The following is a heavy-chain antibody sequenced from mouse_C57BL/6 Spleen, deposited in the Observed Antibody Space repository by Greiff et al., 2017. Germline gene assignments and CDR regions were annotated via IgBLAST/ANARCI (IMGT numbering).Heavy chain of an antibody. V-gene: IGHV1-53*01. CDR3: AQTAQATAWFAY. Sequence: QVQLQQSGTELVKPGASVKLSCKASGYTFTSYWMHWVKQRPGQGLEWIGNINPSNGGTNYNEKFKSKATLTVDKSSSTAYMQLSSLTSEDSAVYYCAQTAQATAWFAYWGQGTLVTVSA. CDR2: INPSNGGT. J-gene: IGHJ3*01. CDR1: GYTFTSYW. D-gene: IGHD3-2*02.